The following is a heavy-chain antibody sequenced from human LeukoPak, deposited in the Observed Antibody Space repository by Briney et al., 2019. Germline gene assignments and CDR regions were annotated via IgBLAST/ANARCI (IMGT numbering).Heavy chain of an antibody. V-gene: IGHV3-7*01. D-gene: IGHD6-19*01. CDR1: GFTFSNYW. CDR3: AREGSDWNYYYYLDV. J-gene: IGHJ6*03. CDR2: IKQDGSEK. Sequence: GGSLRLSCAASGFTFSNYWMSWVRQAPGKGLEWVANIKQDGSEKYYVDSVKGRFTISRDNAKNSLCLQMNSLRAEDTAVYYCAREGSDWNYYYYLDVWGKGTTVTISS.